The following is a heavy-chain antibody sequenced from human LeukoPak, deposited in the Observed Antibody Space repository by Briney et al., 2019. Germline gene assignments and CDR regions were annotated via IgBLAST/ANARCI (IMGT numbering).Heavy chain of an antibody. CDR3: ARAYSPRVTCSGGSCYVWFDP. CDR2: INHSGST. V-gene: IGHV4-34*01. D-gene: IGHD2-15*01. CDR1: GGSFSGYY. Sequence: PSETLSLTCAVYGGSFSGYYWSWIRQPPGKGLEWIGEINHSGSTNYNPSLKSRVTISVDTSKNQFSLKLSSVTAADTAVYYSARAYSPRVTCSGGSCYVWFDPWGQGTLVTVSS. J-gene: IGHJ5*02.